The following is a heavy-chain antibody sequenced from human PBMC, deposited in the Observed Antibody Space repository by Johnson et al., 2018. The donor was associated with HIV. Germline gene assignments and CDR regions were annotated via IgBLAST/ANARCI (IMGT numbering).Heavy chain of an antibody. CDR2: ISYDGGNK. CDR1: GFTFSYYS. Sequence: VQLVESGGGVVQPGTSLRLSCAASGFTFSYYSVHWVRQAPGKGLEWVSLISYDGGNKSYADSVKGRFTISRDNSQNTLFLQMNSLRAEDTAVYYCARDRHCGGDCYTDDAFDIWGQGTMVTVSS. V-gene: IGHV3-30-3*01. D-gene: IGHD2-21*02. J-gene: IGHJ3*02. CDR3: ARDRHCGGDCYTDDAFDI.